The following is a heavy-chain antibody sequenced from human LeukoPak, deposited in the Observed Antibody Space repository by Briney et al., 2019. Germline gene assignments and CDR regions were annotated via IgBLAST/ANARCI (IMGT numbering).Heavy chain of an antibody. CDR1: GFTFSSHW. J-gene: IGHJ4*02. CDR3: AKPGAAAGTGWDYYFDY. Sequence: GGSLRLSCAASGFTFSSHWMHWVRQAPGKGLVWVSHINTDGSRTTYADSVKGRFTISRDNSKNTLYLQMNSLRAEDTAVYYCAKPGAAAGTGWDYYFDYWGQGTLVTVSS. CDR2: INTDGSRT. D-gene: IGHD6-13*01. V-gene: IGHV3-74*01.